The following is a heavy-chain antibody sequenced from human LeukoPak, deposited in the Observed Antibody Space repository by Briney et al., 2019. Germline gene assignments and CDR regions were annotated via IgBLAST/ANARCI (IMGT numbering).Heavy chain of an antibody. Sequence: ASVTVSCEASGYTFTIYDINWVRQATGQGLEWMGWMNPNSGNTGYAQKFQGRVTMTRNTSISTAYMELSSLRSEDTAVYYCARGRGSNYGYWGQGTLVTVSS. CDR3: ARGRGSNYGY. CDR2: MNPNSGNT. J-gene: IGHJ4*02. V-gene: IGHV1-8*01. D-gene: IGHD4-4*01. CDR1: GYTFTIYD.